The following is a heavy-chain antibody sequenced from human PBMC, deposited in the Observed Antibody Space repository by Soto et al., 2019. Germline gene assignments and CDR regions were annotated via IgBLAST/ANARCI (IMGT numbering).Heavy chain of an antibody. V-gene: IGHV1-69*13. CDR2: ILPVFDTA. Sequence: QVHLVQSGAEVKKPGSSVKVSCKYSGGTFKTESINWVRQAPGQGLEWMGNILPVFDTADYAPKFQGRVTITADQATRTAYVELSSLRSQDTALYFCARGHGYGGNSDAFDVWGQGTIVTVSS. CDR3: ARGHGYGGNSDAFDV. J-gene: IGHJ3*01. D-gene: IGHD2-21*02. CDR1: GGTFKTES.